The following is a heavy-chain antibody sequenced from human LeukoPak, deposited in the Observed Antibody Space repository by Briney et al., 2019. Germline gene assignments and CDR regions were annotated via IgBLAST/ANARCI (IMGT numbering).Heavy chain of an antibody. CDR1: GFSLSSSGVG. V-gene: IGHV2-5*02. CDR3: AHRPITRIAVAGTSPVWFDP. D-gene: IGHD6-19*01. Sequence: SGPTLVNPTQTLTLTCTFSGFSLSSSGVGVGWIRQPPGKALEWVALIYWDDDKRYSPSLKSRLTITKDTSKNQVVLTMTNMDPVDTATYYCAHRPITRIAVAGTSPVWFDPWGQGTLVTVSS. CDR2: IYWDDDK. J-gene: IGHJ5*02.